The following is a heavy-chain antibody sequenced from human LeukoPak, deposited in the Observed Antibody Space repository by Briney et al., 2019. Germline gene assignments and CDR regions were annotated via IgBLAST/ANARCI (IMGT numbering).Heavy chain of an antibody. CDR2: ISYDGSNK. D-gene: IGHD3-10*02. Sequence: GRSLRLSCAASGFTFSSYAMHWVRQAPGKGLEWVAVISYDGSNKYYADSVKGRFTISRDNSKNTLYLQMNSLRAEDTAVYYCARDWSLFGWGAFDIWGQGTMVTVSS. CDR1: GFTFSSYA. V-gene: IGHV3-30-3*01. CDR3: ARDWSLFGWGAFDI. J-gene: IGHJ3*02.